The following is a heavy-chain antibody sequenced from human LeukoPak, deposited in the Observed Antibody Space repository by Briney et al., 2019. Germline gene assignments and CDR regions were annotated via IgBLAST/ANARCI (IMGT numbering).Heavy chain of an antibody. J-gene: IGHJ4*02. CDR3: ARLGTAVVARYFDY. V-gene: IGHV5-51*01. CDR1: GYSFTSYW. D-gene: IGHD5-18*01. Sequence: GESLKISCKGSGYSFTSYWIAWVRQMSGKGLEWMGSIYPGDSDTRYSPSFQGQVTISADKSINTAYLQWSGLKASDTAIYYCARLGTAVVARYFDYWGQGTLVTVSS. CDR2: IYPGDSDT.